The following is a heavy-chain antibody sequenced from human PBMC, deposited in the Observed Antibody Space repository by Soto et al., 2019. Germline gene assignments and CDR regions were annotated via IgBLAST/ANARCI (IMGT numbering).Heavy chain of an antibody. CDR2: LYYSGNT. CDR3: ARGGGSTFNWFDP. J-gene: IGHJ5*02. Sequence: QLQLQESGPGLVKPSETLSLTCTVAGGSISSFNYFWGWIRQPPGTGLEWIGSLYYSGNTYYNPSLQSRVTISVETSKKQCTLTLRSVTATDTAVYYCARGGGSTFNWFDPWGQGTLVTVSP. CDR1: GGSISSFNYF. D-gene: IGHD2-2*01. V-gene: IGHV4-39*01.